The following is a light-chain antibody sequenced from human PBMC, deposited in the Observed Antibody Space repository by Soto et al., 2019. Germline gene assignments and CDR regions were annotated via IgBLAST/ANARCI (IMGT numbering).Light chain of an antibody. CDR1: QSISSY. CDR2: AAS. J-gene: IGKJ1*01. V-gene: IGKV1-39*01. Sequence: DIQMTQSPSSLSASVGDRVTITCRASQSISSYLNWYQHKPGKAPKLLIYAASSLQTGVPSRFSGSRSGTDFALTISSLQRDDFATYYCQQTASFPRTFGQGTKVEMK. CDR3: QQTASFPRT.